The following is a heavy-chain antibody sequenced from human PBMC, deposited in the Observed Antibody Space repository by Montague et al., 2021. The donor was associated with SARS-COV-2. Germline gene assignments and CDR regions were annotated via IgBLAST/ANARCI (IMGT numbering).Heavy chain of an antibody. D-gene: IGHD3-9*01. CDR1: TEAFNGYY. CDR3: ARGAYNRVIFVVSPRYYFDY. Sequence: SETLSLTCAVYTEAFNGYYWTWIRQPPGKGLEWIGDVSHPGSAKYNPSLKGRVSISVNTWRKQVSLRLTSVTAADTATYYCARGAYNRVIFVVSPRYYFDYGGQGNMVAVSA. CDR2: VSHPGSA. J-gene: IGHJ4*02. V-gene: IGHV4-34*01.